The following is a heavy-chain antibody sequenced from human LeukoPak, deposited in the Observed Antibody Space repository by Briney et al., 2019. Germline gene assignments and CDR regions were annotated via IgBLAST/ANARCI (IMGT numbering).Heavy chain of an antibody. CDR1: GGTFSSYA. D-gene: IGHD1-26*01. Sequence: ASVKVSCKASGGTFSSYAISWVRQAPGQGLEWMGGIILIFGTANYAQKFQGRVTITADESTSTAYMELSSLRSEDTAVYYCASDVSGARSCFDYWGQGTLVTVSP. V-gene: IGHV1-69*13. CDR3: ASDVSGARSCFDY. J-gene: IGHJ4*02. CDR2: IILIFGTA.